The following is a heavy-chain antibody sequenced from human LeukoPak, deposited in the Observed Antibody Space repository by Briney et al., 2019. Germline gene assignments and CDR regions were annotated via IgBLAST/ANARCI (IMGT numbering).Heavy chain of an antibody. CDR1: GFTLSSYS. V-gene: IGHV3-21*01. Sequence: GGSLRLSCAAPGFTLSSYSMNWVRQAPGKGLEWVSFISSSSSYIYYADSLKGRFTISRDNAKNSLYLQMNSLRAEDTAVYHCARGEWSSSPFDYWGQGTLFTVSS. J-gene: IGHJ4*02. CDR3: ARGEWSSSPFDY. D-gene: IGHD6-6*01. CDR2: ISSSSSYI.